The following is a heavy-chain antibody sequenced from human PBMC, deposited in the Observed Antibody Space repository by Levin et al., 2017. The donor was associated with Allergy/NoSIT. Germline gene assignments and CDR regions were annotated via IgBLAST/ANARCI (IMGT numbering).Heavy chain of an antibody. D-gene: IGHD1-26*01. V-gene: IGHV3-48*02. CDR3: ARDRVGTGYYFDY. J-gene: IGHJ4*02. CDR1: GFTFSSYS. CDR2: ISSSSSTI. Sequence: GESLKISCVASGFTFSSYSMNWVRQAPGKGLEWVSYISSSSSTIYYVGSVKGRFTISRDNAKNSLYLQMNSLRDEDTAVYYCARDRVGTGYYFDYWGQGTLVTVSS.